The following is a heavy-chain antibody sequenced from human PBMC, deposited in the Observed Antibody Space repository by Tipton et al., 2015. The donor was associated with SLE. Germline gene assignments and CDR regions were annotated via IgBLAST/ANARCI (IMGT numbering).Heavy chain of an antibody. CDR1: GGSFSGFY. J-gene: IGHJ4*02. Sequence: TLSLTCAVSGGSFSGFYWIWIRQSPGKGRERIGEVNHRGSTNNNQSPRRRATISVDTSKNQFSLRLTSVTAADTAVYYCARQVDLVQGNNYFDSWGQGTRVTVSS. CDR3: ARQVDLVQGNNYFDS. V-gene: IGHV4-34*04. D-gene: IGHD3-10*01. CDR2: VNHRGST.